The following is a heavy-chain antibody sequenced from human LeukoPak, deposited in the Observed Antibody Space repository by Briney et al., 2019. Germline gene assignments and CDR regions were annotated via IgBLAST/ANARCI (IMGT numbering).Heavy chain of an antibody. D-gene: IGHD1-20*01. J-gene: IGHJ4*02. CDR1: GFTFSSYG. CDR2: ISYDGSNK. CDR3: AKEGYNWSLDS. Sequence: GGSLRLSCAASGFTFSSYGMHWVRQAPGKGLEWVTLISYDGSNKYYADSVKGRFTISRDNSKNTLYLQMNSLRAEDTTVYYCAKEGYNWSLDSWGQGILVTVSS. V-gene: IGHV3-30*18.